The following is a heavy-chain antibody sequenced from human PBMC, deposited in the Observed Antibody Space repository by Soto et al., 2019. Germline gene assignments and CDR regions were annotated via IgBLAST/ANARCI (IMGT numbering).Heavy chain of an antibody. D-gene: IGHD5-18*01. CDR1: GGTFSSYA. J-gene: IGHJ4*02. Sequence: QVQLVQSGAEVKKPGSSVKVSCKASGGTFSSYAISWVRQAPGQGLEWMGGIIPIFGTANYAQKFQGRVTRTADESTSTAYMEMSSLRSEDTAVYYCARSRDTAMVRPARNFDYWGQGTLVTVSS. CDR2: IIPIFGTA. V-gene: IGHV1-69*12. CDR3: ARSRDTAMVRPARNFDY.